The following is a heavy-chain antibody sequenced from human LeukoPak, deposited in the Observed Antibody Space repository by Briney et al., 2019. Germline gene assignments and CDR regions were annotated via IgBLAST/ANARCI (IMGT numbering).Heavy chain of an antibody. V-gene: IGHV3-53*04. D-gene: IGHD6-19*01. Sequence: GGSLRLSCAASGFTVSSNYMSWVRQAPGKGLEWVSVIYSGGSTYYADSVKGRFTISRHNSKNTLYLQMNSLTAEDTAVYYCASETDSSGLAMDVWGQGTTVTVSS. J-gene: IGHJ6*02. CDR2: IYSGGST. CDR3: ASETDSSGLAMDV. CDR1: GFTVSSNY.